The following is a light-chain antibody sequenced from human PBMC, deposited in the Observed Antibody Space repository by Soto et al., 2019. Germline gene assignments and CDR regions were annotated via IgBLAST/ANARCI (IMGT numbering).Light chain of an antibody. Sequence: QSVLTQPPSASGSPGQSVTISCTGTSSDVGDYNYVSWYQQHPGKAPKLVIYAVSKRPSGVPDRFSGSKSGNTASLTVSGLQAEDEADYYCSSYAGSNNFGVVFGGGTKLTV. CDR3: SSYAGSNNFGVV. CDR1: SSDVGDYNY. J-gene: IGLJ2*01. V-gene: IGLV2-8*01. CDR2: AVS.